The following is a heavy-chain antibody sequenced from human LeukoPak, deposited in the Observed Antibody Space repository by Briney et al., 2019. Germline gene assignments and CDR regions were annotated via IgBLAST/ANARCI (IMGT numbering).Heavy chain of an antibody. V-gene: IGHV4-61*01. J-gene: IGHJ4*02. Sequence: SETLSLTCTVSGGSISSGSYYWSWIRQPPGKGLEWIGYIYYSGSTNYNPSLKGRVTISVDTSKNQFSLRLSSVTAADTAVYYCARSGARSGWFFFDYWGQGTLVTVSS. CDR2: IYYSGST. D-gene: IGHD3-22*01. CDR1: GGSISSGSYY. CDR3: ARSGARSGWFFFDY.